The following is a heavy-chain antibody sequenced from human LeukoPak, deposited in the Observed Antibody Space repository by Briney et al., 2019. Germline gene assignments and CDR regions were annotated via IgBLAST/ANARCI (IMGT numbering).Heavy chain of an antibody. Sequence: NPGGSLRLSCAASGFTFSTAWMSWVRQAPGKGLEWVSSISSSSSYIYYADSVKGRFTISRDNAKNSLYLQMNSLRAEDTAVYYCARCGATTLDGMDVWGQGTTVTVSS. D-gene: IGHD5-12*01. CDR1: GFTFSTAW. J-gene: IGHJ6*02. CDR2: ISSSSSYI. V-gene: IGHV3-21*01. CDR3: ARCGATTLDGMDV.